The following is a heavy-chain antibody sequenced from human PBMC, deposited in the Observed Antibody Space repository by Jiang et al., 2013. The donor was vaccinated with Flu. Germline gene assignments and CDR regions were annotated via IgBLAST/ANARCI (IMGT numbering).Heavy chain of an antibody. CDR1: GYTVTELS. CDR2: FDPENGET. CDR3: ATAGDSSPLDY. Sequence: GAEVKKPGASVTVSCKVSGYTVTELSMHWVRQPPGKGLEWMGGFDPENGETIHAQKFQGRVTMTEDTATDTAYMELSSLRSEDTAVYYCATAGDSSPLDYWGQGTLVTVSS. D-gene: IGHD3-22*01. J-gene: IGHJ4*02. V-gene: IGHV1-24*01.